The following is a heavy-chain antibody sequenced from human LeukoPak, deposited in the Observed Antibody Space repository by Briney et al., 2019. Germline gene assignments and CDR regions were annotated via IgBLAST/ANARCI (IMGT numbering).Heavy chain of an antibody. CDR2: ISGSGGST. J-gene: IGHJ4*02. CDR1: GFTFGDYA. Sequence: GRSLRLSCTASGFTFGDYAMSWFRQAPGKGLEWVSAISGSGGSTYYADSVKGRFTISRDNSKNTLYLQMNSLRAEDTAVYYCAKLKGSSGYYAPGFDYWGQGTLVTVSS. CDR3: AKLKGSSGYYAPGFDY. D-gene: IGHD3-22*01. V-gene: IGHV3-23*01.